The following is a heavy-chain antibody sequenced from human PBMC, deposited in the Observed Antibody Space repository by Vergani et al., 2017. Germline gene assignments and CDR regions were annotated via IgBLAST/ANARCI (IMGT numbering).Heavy chain of an antibody. J-gene: IGHJ6*02. V-gene: IGHV4-59*01. D-gene: IGHD1-1*01. CDR2: IYYSGST. CDR1: GGSISSYY. CDR3: ARDSRLLGTYYYYGMDV. Sequence: QVQLQESGPGLVKPSETLSLTCTVSGGSISSYYWSWIRQPPGKGLEWIGYIYYSGSTNYKPSLKSRVTISVDTSKNQFSLKLSSVTAADTAVYYCARDSRLLGTYYYYGMDVWGQGTTVTVSS.